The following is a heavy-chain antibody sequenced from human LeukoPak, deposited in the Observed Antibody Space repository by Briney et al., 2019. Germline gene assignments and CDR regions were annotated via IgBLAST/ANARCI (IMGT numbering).Heavy chain of an antibody. CDR3: AKDIYYDSSGYRGYFDY. CDR2: MSYDGSNK. V-gene: IGHV3-30*18. CDR1: GFTFSSYD. Sequence: PGRSLRLSCAASGFTFSSYDMHWVRQAPGKGLEWVAVMSYDGSNKYYVDSVKGRFTVSRDNSKNTLYLQMNSLRAEDTAVYYCAKDIYYDSSGYRGYFDYWGQGTLVTVSS. J-gene: IGHJ4*02. D-gene: IGHD3-22*01.